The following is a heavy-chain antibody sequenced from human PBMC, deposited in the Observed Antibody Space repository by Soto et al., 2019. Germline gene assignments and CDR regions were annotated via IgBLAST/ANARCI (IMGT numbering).Heavy chain of an antibody. CDR3: ARDLLQYSSSWFSYYYYYGMDV. CDR1: GFTFSSYE. D-gene: IGHD6-13*01. CDR2: ISSSGSTI. Sequence: GGALRLSCAASGFTFSSYEMNWVRQAPGKGLEWVSYISSSGSTIYYADSVKGRFTISRDNAKNSLYLQMNSLRAEDTAVYYCARDLLQYSSSWFSYYYYYGMDVWGQGTTVTVSS. V-gene: IGHV3-48*03. J-gene: IGHJ6*02.